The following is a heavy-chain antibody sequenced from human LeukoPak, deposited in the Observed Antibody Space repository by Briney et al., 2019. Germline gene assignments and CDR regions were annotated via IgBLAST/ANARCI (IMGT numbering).Heavy chain of an antibody. Sequence: SETLSLTCTVSGGSISSYYWSWIRQPPGKGLGWIAYIYYSGSANYNPSLKSRVTLSVDTSKDQFSLKLSSVTAADTAVYYCARDQRGAPNWFDPWGQGTLVTVSS. CDR2: IYYSGSA. D-gene: IGHD2-15*01. V-gene: IGHV4-59*01. J-gene: IGHJ5*02. CDR3: ARDQRGAPNWFDP. CDR1: GGSISSYY.